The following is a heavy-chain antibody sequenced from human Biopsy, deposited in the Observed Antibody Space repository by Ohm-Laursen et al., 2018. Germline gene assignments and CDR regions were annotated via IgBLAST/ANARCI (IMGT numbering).Heavy chain of an antibody. CDR3: ARNTGWYGDLYYFDY. Sequence: ASVKVSCKASGGTFINYAISWVRQAPRQGLEWMGMINPSGSTTSYPQIFQGRVTMTRDTSKSTVYMELSSLRSADTAVYFCARNTGWYGDLYYFDYWGQGTLVTVSS. D-gene: IGHD6-19*01. CDR2: INPSGSTT. J-gene: IGHJ4*02. V-gene: IGHV1-46*01. CDR1: GGTFINYA.